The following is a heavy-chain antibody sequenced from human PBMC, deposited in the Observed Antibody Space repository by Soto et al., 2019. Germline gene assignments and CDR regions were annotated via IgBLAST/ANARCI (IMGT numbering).Heavy chain of an antibody. CDR3: ARDPGVDTALKDGMDV. J-gene: IGHJ6*02. CDR1: GFTFSSYG. D-gene: IGHD5-18*01. V-gene: IGHV3-33*01. CDR2: IWYDGSNK. Sequence: GGSLRLSCAASGFTFSSYGMHWVRQAPGKGLEWVAVIWYDGSNKYYADSVKGRFTISRDNSKNTLYLQMNSLRAEDTAVYYCARDPGVDTALKDGMDVWGQGTTVTVSS.